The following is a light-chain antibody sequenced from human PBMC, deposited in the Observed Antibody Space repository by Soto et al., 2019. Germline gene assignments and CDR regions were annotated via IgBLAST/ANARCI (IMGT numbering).Light chain of an antibody. CDR2: GAS. V-gene: IGKV3-20*01. CDR3: QQYGSLPKT. CDR1: QSVTSSY. Sequence: EIVLTQSPGTLSLSPGERATLSCRASQSVTSSYLAWYQQKPGQAPRLLIYGASSRATGIPDRFSVSGSGTDITLTISRLEPEDLGVYYCQQYGSLPKTFGQGTKVEIK. J-gene: IGKJ1*01.